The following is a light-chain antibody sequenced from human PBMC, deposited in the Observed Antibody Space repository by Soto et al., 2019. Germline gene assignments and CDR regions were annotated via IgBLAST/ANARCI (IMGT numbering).Light chain of an antibody. Sequence: QAVVTQSPSASASLGASVKLTCTLSTGHSTYAIAWHQQQPEKGPRYLMKINGDGSHIKGDGIPDRFSGSSSGAERYLTISSLQSEDEADYYCQTWGTGSWVFGGGTKLTVL. CDR2: INGDGSH. CDR3: QTWGTGSWV. J-gene: IGLJ3*02. CDR1: TGHSTYA. V-gene: IGLV4-69*01.